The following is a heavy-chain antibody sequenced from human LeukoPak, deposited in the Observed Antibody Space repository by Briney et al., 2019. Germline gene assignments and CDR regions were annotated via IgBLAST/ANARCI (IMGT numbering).Heavy chain of an antibody. V-gene: IGHV4-59*12. J-gene: IGHJ3*02. Sequence: SETLSLTCTVSGGSISSYYWTRIRQPPGKGLEWIAYIYYSGSTHYNPSLKSRVTISLDTSRNQFSLKLNSVTAADTAVYYCAKSNGYGLIDIWGQGTMVTVSS. D-gene: IGHD3-10*01. CDR3: AKSNGYGLIDI. CDR2: IYYSGST. CDR1: GGSISSYY.